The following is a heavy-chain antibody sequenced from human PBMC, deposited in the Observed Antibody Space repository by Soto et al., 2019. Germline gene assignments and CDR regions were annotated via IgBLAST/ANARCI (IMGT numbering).Heavy chain of an antibody. Sequence: ASVKVSCKASGYTFSSYYIHWVRQAPGQGLEWMGVINPSVGTTTYAPKFQGRVTMTRDKSTSTVYMELSSLKSEDTAVYYCGRVRGIVGLNYGMDVWGQGTTVTVSS. V-gene: IGHV1-46*01. J-gene: IGHJ6*02. CDR2: INPSVGTT. D-gene: IGHD1-26*01. CDR1: GYTFSSYY. CDR3: GRVRGIVGLNYGMDV.